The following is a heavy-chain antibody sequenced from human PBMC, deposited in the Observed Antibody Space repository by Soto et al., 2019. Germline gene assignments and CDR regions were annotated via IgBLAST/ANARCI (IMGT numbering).Heavy chain of an antibody. CDR3: ATDGPGKQSLVGYYFDY. V-gene: IGHV3-30*03. J-gene: IGHJ4*02. Sequence: PGGSLRLSCAASGFIFRNYGMHWVRQAPGKGLEWVTVISSDGSKKYYVDSVKGRFTISRDNSRNSLYLQMDSLRPEDTAVYYCATDGPGKQSLVGYYFDYWGQGTLVTVSS. D-gene: IGHD6-19*01. CDR2: ISSDGSKK. CDR1: GFIFRNYG.